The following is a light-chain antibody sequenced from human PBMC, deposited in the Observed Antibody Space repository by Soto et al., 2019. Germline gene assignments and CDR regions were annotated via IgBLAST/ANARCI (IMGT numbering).Light chain of an antibody. CDR2: KVS. CDR1: SSDVGDYNY. J-gene: IGLJ1*01. CDR3: SSYAGSNNYV. V-gene: IGLV2-8*01. Sequence: QSALTQPPSASGSPGQSVTISCIGTSSDVGDYNYVSWYQHHPGKAPKLMIFKVSKRPSGVPDRFSGSKSGNTASLTISGLQAEDEADYYCSSYAGSNNYVFGTGTKLTVL.